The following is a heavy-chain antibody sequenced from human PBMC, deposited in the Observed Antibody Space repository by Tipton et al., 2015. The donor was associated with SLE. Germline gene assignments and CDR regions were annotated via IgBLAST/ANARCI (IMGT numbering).Heavy chain of an antibody. V-gene: IGHV4-4*07. CDR1: GGSISSYY. Sequence: TLSLTCTVSGGSISSYYWSWIRQPAGKGLEWIGHIYTSGSTNYNPSLKSRVTISVDTSKNQFSLKLSSVTAADTAVYYCARPIAAAGPDDAFDIWGQGTMVTVSS. J-gene: IGHJ3*02. D-gene: IGHD6-13*01. CDR3: ARPIAAAGPDDAFDI. CDR2: IYTSGST.